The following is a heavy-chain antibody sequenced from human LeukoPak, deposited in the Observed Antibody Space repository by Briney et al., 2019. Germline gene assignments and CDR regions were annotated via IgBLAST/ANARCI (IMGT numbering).Heavy chain of an antibody. CDR3: AKGSTTLWDV. V-gene: IGHV3-23*01. CDR1: GFTFSSYA. J-gene: IGHJ6*02. D-gene: IGHD2-2*01. CDR2: ISGSGGTA. Sequence: GGSLRLSCAASGFTFSSYAMYWVRQAPGKGLEWVSAISGSGGTAYQAESVKGRFTISRDNSKNTLYLQMNSLRAEDAAVYYCAKGSTTLWDVWGQGTTVTVSS.